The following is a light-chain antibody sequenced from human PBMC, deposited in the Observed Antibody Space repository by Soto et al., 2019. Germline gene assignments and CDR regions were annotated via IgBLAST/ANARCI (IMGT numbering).Light chain of an antibody. J-gene: IGKJ4*01. V-gene: IGKV3-20*01. CDR2: GAS. CDR3: QQYGSSPLT. CDR1: QSVSSSY. Sequence: VVMTKSPATLSVSPGERATVSCRASQSVSSSYLAWYQQKPGQAPRLLIYGASSRATGIPDRFSGSGSGTDFTLTISRLEPEDFAVYFCQQYGSSPLTFGGGTKVDIK.